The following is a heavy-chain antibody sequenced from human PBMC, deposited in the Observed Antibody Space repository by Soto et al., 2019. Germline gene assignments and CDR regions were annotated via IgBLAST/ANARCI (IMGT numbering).Heavy chain of an antibody. D-gene: IGHD3-3*01. CDR2: IYYSGGT. CDR1: GGSISSGDYY. CDR3: ARWWSGSRQGFDP. V-gene: IGHV4-31*02. Sequence: QVQLQESGLGLVKPSQTQSLTCTVSGGSISSGDYYWSWIRQHPGKGLEWIGYIYYSGGTYYNPSLKSRVTISVDTSKNQFSLKLSSVTAADTAVYYCARWWSGSRQGFDPWGQGTLVTVSS. J-gene: IGHJ5*02.